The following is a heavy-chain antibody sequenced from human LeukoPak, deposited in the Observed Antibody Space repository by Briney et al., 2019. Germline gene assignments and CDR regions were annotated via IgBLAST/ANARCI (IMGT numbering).Heavy chain of an antibody. V-gene: IGHV1-8*01. D-gene: IGHD3-3*01. CDR1: GYTFTSYD. CDR3: ARGQKRSTYYDFWSGYYPPLYLDY. J-gene: IGHJ4*02. Sequence: ASVKVSCKASGYTFTSYDINWVRQATGQGLEWMGWMNPNSGNTGYAQKFQGRVTMTRTTSISTAYMELSSLRSEDTAVYYCARGQKRSTYYDFWSGYYPPLYLDYWGQGTLVTVSS. CDR2: MNPNSGNT.